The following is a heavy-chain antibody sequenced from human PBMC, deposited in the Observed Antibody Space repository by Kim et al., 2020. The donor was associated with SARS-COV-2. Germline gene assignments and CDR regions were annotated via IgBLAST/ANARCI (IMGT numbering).Heavy chain of an antibody. D-gene: IGHD6-19*01. CDR2: MKEHGTEK. V-gene: IGHV3-7*05. CDR3: VRESRSLGGWYSGFHF. Sequence: GGSLRLSCAASGFTFSDSWMNWIRQTPGRGLEWVANMKEHGTEKFYVDSVKGRFTISRDNAKNSVFLQMNSLRAEDTAVYYCVRESRSLGGWYSGFHFWGQGTLVTVSS. CDR1: GFTFSDSW. J-gene: IGHJ4*02.